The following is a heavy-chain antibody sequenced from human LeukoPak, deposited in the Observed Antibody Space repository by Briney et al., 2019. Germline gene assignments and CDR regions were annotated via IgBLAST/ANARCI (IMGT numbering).Heavy chain of an antibody. CDR3: ARDSLNSGWDFDY. Sequence: ASVKVSCKASGYTFTSYGIIWVRQAPGQGLEWMGWISAYKGNTKYAQKFQGRVTMTTDTSTRTVYMEVRSLRSEDTAVYYCARDSLNSGWDFDYWGQGTLVTVSS. CDR2: ISAYKGNT. V-gene: IGHV1-18*01. CDR1: GYTFTSYG. D-gene: IGHD6-19*01. J-gene: IGHJ4*02.